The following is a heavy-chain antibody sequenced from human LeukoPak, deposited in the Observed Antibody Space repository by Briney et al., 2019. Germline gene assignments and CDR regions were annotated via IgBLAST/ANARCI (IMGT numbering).Heavy chain of an antibody. CDR1: GSTLGSNV. J-gene: IGHJ4*02. V-gene: IGHV3-30-3*02. CDR2: ISYDGSNK. D-gene: IGHD2-2*01. CDR3: TKDSSSYLDY. Sequence: GGPLRPSWAALGSTLGSNVLPGVGRPPGKGWGWVAVISYDGSNKYYADSVKGRFTISRDNSKNTLYLQMNSLRAEDTAVYYCTKDSSSYLDYWGQGTLVTVSS.